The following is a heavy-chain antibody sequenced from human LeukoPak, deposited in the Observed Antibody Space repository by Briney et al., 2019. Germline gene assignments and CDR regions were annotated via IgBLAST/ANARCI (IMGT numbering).Heavy chain of an antibody. D-gene: IGHD3-10*01. CDR1: GFSFSNYG. Sequence: PGGTLRLSCVASGFSFSNYGMTWVRQAPGKGLEWVSGMSGSDESTYYADSVKGRFTISRDNSENTLFLQMNSLRVEDTAVYYCARVTYGSGTYGAFDYWGQGTLVTVSS. CDR3: ARVTYGSGTYGAFDY. CDR2: MSGSDEST. V-gene: IGHV3-23*01. J-gene: IGHJ4*02.